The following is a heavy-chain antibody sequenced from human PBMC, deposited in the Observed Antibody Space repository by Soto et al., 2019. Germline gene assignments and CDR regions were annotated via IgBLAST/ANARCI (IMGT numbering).Heavy chain of an antibody. CDR1: GFTFSSYS. V-gene: IGHV3-21*01. CDR2: ISSSSSYI. CDR3: ASSYCSSTRCYLIDAFDI. D-gene: IGHD2-2*01. J-gene: IGHJ3*02. Sequence: PGGSLRLSCAASGFTFSSYSMNWVRQAPGKGLEWVSSISSSSSYIYYADSVKGRFTISRDNAKNSLYLQMNSLRAEDTAVYYCASSYCSSTRCYLIDAFDIWGQGTMVTVSS.